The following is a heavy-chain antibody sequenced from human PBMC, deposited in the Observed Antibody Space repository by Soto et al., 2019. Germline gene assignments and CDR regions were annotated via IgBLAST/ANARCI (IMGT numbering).Heavy chain of an antibody. D-gene: IGHD3-22*01. V-gene: IGHV3-23*01. CDR2: ISANGRNE. J-gene: IGHJ4*02. CDR3: AKDLASLGWLALGALFAS. CDR1: GFTFSNYA. Sequence: GGSLRLSCAASGFTFSNYAMNWIRQAPGKGLEWLSSISANGRNEYYADSVKGRFTISRDRSKNTLYLQLDSRRVEDTAIYFCAKDLASLGWLALGALFASWAQGPLVPV.